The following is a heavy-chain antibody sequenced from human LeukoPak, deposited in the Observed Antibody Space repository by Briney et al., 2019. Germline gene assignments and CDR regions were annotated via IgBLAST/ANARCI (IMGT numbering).Heavy chain of an antibody. CDR3: AKLRPPQYSSSWQGPYYFDY. CDR1: GFNFRSYV. D-gene: IGHD6-13*01. J-gene: IGHJ4*02. Sequence: PGGSLRLSCAASGFNFRSYVMNWVRQAPGKGLEWVSAINDSGGRTYYADSVKGRFTISRDNSKNTLYLQVNSLTAEDTAVYYCAKLRPPQYSSSWQGPYYFDYWGQGTLVTVSS. CDR2: INDSGGRT. V-gene: IGHV3-23*01.